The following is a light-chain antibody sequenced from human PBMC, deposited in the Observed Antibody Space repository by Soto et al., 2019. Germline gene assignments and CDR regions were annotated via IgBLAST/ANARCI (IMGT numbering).Light chain of an antibody. J-gene: IGKJ4*01. V-gene: IGKV3-15*01. CDR1: QSVSST. CDR3: QQYNNWPLT. CDR2: GAS. Sequence: IVLTQSPGTLSLSPGERATLSCRASQSVSSTYIAWYQQKPGQAPRLLIYGASTRATGIPARFSGSGSGTEFTLTISSLQSEDFAVYYCQQYNNWPLTFGGGTKVEIK.